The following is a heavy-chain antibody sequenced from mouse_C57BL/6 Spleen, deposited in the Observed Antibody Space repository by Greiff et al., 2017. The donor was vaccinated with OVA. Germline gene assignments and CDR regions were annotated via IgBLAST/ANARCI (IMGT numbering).Heavy chain of an antibody. V-gene: IGHV1-22*01. J-gene: IGHJ3*01. CDR1: GYTFTDYY. CDR3: AGAGYDYDGFAY. Sequence: EVQLQQSGPELVKPGASVKMSCKASGYTFTDYYMHWVKQSHGKSLEWIGYLNPNNGGPSYNQKFTGKSTLTVNKSSRTAYMELSRLTSEDSAVYYCAGAGYDYDGFAYWGQGTLVTVSA. CDR2: LNPNNGGP. D-gene: IGHD2-4*01.